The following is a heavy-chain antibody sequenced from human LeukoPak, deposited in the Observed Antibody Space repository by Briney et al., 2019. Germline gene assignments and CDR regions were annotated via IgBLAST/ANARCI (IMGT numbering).Heavy chain of an antibody. CDR1: GVSISSGGYY. D-gene: IGHD3-9*01. CDR2: IYYSGST. V-gene: IGHV4-31*03. J-gene: IGHJ5*02. CDR3: ARATYYDILTGLGGFDP. Sequence: SKTLSLTCTVSGVSISSGGYYWSWIRQHPGEGLEWIGYIYYSGSTYYNPSLKSRVTISVDTSKNQFSLKLSSVTAADTAVYYCARATYYDILTGLGGFDPWGQGTLVTVSS.